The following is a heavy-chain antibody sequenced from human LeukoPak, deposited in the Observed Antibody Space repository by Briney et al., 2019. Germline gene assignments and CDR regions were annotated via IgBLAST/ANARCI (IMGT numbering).Heavy chain of an antibody. V-gene: IGHV5-51*01. D-gene: IGHD6-19*01. J-gene: IGHJ4*02. CDR3: ARHFPSSGWY. CDR2: IYPGDSDT. CDR1: GYSFTSYW. Sequence: PGESLQISCQGSGYSFTSYWIGWVRQLPGKGLEWMGIIYPGDSDTRYSPSFQGQVTISADKSISTAYLQWSSLKASDTAMYYCARHFPSSGWYWGQGTLVTVSS.